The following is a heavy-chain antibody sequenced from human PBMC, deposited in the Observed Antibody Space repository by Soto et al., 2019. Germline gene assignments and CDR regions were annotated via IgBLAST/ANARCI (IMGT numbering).Heavy chain of an antibody. CDR3: AKVISTIGSKQWLAQTKHQALDY. Sequence: GASVTVSCTASGYNFNGYYIHWVRQAPGQGLEWMGWMNPNNGGANYAKKFQGKVIMTTDTSISTAYLELRSLTSDDTAGYYCAKVISTIGSKQWLAQTKHQALDYWGQGTLVTVSS. CDR2: MNPNNGGA. D-gene: IGHD6-19*01. CDR1: GYNFNGYY. J-gene: IGHJ4*02. V-gene: IGHV1-2*02.